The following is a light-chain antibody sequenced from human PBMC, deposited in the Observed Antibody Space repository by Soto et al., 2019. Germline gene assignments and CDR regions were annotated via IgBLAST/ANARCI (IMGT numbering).Light chain of an antibody. V-gene: IGKV1-5*03. J-gene: IGKJ1*01. Sequence: DIQMTQSPSTLSASVGDRVTITCRASQSISSWLAWYQQKPGKAPKLLIYKASSLESGVPSRFSGSGSGTDFAITTSSLQPDDLATYYWQQYNSPWTFGQGTKVDIK. CDR2: KAS. CDR3: QQYNSPWT. CDR1: QSISSW.